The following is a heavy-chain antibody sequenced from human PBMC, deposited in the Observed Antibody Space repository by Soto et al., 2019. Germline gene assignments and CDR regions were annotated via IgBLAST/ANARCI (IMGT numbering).Heavy chain of an antibody. CDR1: GFTFSSYS. D-gene: IGHD3-10*01. J-gene: IGHJ4*02. V-gene: IGHV3-21*01. CDR2: ISSSSSYI. Sequence: GGSLRLSCAASGFTFSSYSMNWVRQAPGKGLEWVSSISSSSSYIYYADSVKGRFTISRDNAKNSLYLQMNSLRAEDTAVYYCATAMVRGVIIPPSDYWGQGTLVTVSS. CDR3: ATAMVRGVIIPPSDY.